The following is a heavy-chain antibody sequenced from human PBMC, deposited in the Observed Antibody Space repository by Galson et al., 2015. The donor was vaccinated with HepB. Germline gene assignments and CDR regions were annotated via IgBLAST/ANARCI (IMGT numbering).Heavy chain of an antibody. Sequence: SPRLSCAASGFTFSSYAMSWVRQAPGKGLEWVSAISGSGGSTYYADSVKGRFTISRDNSKNTLYLQMNSLRAEDTAVYYCAKDRARRGVAAAGTEFDYWGQGTLVTVSS. CDR3: AKDRARRGVAAAGTEFDY. J-gene: IGHJ4*02. CDR1: GFTFSSYA. D-gene: IGHD6-13*01. V-gene: IGHV3-23*01. CDR2: ISGSGGST.